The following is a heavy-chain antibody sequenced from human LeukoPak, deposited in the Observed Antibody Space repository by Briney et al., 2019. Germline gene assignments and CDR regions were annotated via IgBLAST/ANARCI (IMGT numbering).Heavy chain of an antibody. V-gene: IGHV4-59*01. D-gene: IGHD1-26*01. J-gene: IGHJ3*02. CDR2: IYYSGST. Sequence: SETQSLTCTVSGGSISSYYWSWIRQPPGKGLEWMGYIYYSGSTNYNPSLKSRVTISVDTSKNQFSLKLSSVTAADTAVYYCARKAYSGSYYYFDIWGQGTMVTVSS. CDR1: GGSISSYY. CDR3: ARKAYSGSYYYFDI.